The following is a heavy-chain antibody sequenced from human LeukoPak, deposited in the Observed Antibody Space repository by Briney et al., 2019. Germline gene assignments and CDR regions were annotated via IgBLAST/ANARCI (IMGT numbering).Heavy chain of an antibody. D-gene: IGHD1-14*01. Sequence: GGSLRLSCAASGFTFSSYWMSWVRQAPGKGLEWVANIKQDGSEKYYVDSVKGRFTISRDNAKNSLYLQMNSLRAEDTAVYYCARDHEQGYDPENWFDPWGQGTLVTVSS. CDR2: IKQDGSEK. V-gene: IGHV3-7*01. CDR1: GFTFSSYW. J-gene: IGHJ5*02. CDR3: ARDHEQGYDPENWFDP.